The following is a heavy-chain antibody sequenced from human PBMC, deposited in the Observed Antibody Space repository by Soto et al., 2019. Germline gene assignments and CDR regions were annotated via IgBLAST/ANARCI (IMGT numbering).Heavy chain of an antibody. D-gene: IGHD3-10*01. Sequence: GWSLRLSCAASVFTFSSYAMSWFRQAPGKGLEWVSAISGSGGSTYYTDSVKGRFTISRDNSKNTLYLQMNSLRAEDTAVYYCAKVFYGSDYWGQGTLVTVSS. CDR1: VFTFSSYA. J-gene: IGHJ4*02. CDR2: ISGSGGST. CDR3: AKVFYGSDY. V-gene: IGHV3-23*01.